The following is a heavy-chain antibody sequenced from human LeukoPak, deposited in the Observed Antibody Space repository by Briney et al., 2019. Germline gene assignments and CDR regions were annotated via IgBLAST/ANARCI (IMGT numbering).Heavy chain of an antibody. D-gene: IGHD3-10*01. CDR1: GGSISSSY. J-gene: IGHJ4*02. CDR2: IYYGGSA. CDR3: ARGVELLED. V-gene: IGHV4-59*08. Sequence: PSETLSLTCTVSGGSISSSYWTWIRQSPRKGLEWIGYIYYGGSANYNPSLESRVSISLDTSKNQFSLKLSSVTAADTAVYYCARGVELLEDWGQGTLVTVSS.